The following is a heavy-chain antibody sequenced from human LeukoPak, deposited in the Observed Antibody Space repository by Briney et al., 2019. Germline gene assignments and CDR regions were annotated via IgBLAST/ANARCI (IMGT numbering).Heavy chain of an antibody. Sequence: GGSLRLSCAASGFTVSSNYMNWVRQAPGKGLEWVSVIYSGGSTYYADSVKGRFTISRDNSKNTLYLQMNSLRAEDTAVYYCARDLGTTVTPAGDYYYGMDVWGQGTTVTVSS. V-gene: IGHV3-66*01. CDR2: IYSGGST. CDR3: ARDLGTTVTPAGDYYYGMDV. J-gene: IGHJ6*02. D-gene: IGHD4-11*01. CDR1: GFTVSSNY.